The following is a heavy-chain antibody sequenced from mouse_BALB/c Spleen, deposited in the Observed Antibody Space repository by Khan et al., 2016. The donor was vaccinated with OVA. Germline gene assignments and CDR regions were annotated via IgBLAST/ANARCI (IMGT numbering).Heavy chain of an antibody. D-gene: IGHD2-10*02. J-gene: IGHJ4*01. V-gene: IGHV1-69*02. CDR1: GYTFTSYW. CDR3: ARDQYGNYFYAMDY. Sequence: QVQLQQSGAELVKPGAPVKLSCKASGYTFTSYWMNWVKQRPGRGLEWIGRIDPSDSETHYNQKFKDKATLTVDKSSSTAYIPLSSLTSEESAVYYCARDQYGNYFYAMDYWGQGTSVTVSS. CDR2: IDPSDSET.